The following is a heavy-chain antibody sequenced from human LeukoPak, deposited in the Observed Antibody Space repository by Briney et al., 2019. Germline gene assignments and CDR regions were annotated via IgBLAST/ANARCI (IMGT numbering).Heavy chain of an antibody. CDR1: GGSVTSGNYY. CDR2: IYTNGGA. Sequence: SETLSLTCTVSGGSVTSGNYYWNWIRQPAGKGLEWIGRIYTNGGASYNPSLQSRVTISIDASKNQFSLKLSSVTAADTAVYYCAREPPGYWGQGILVAVSS. V-gene: IGHV4-61*02. J-gene: IGHJ4*02. CDR3: AREPPGY.